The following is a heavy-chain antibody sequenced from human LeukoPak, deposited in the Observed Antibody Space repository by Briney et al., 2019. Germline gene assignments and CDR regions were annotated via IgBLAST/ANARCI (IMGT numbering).Heavy chain of an antibody. CDR3: ARHRAYSGSYLVNAFDI. Sequence: PSETLSLTCTVSGGSISSSSYYWGWIRQPPGKGLEWIGSIYYSGSTYYNPSLKSRVTISVDTSKNQFSLKLSSVTAADTAVYYRARHRAYSGSYLVNAFDIWGQGTMVTVSS. V-gene: IGHV4-39*01. J-gene: IGHJ3*02. D-gene: IGHD1-26*01. CDR1: GGSISSSSYY. CDR2: IYYSGST.